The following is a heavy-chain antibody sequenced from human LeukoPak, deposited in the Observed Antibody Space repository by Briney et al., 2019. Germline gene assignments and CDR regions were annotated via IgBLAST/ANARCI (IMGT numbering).Heavy chain of an antibody. Sequence: GGSLRLSCAASGFTFSSNYMSWVRQAPGKGLEWVSVIYSGGSTYYADSVKGRFTISRDNSKNTLYLQMNSLRAEDTAVYYCAREIAAAAFDYWGQGTLVTVSS. CDR1: GFTFSSNY. D-gene: IGHD6-13*01. CDR3: AREIAAAAFDY. J-gene: IGHJ4*02. V-gene: IGHV3-53*01. CDR2: IYSGGST.